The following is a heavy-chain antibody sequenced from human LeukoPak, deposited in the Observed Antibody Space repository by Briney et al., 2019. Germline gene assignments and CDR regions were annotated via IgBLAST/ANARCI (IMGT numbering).Heavy chain of an antibody. CDR2: TSSVGTTI. CDR1: GFTFSDYY. V-gene: IGHV3-11*01. D-gene: IGHD3-22*01. J-gene: IGHJ4*02. CDR3: AGNALIYSDGNAYLHN. Sequence: PGGSLRLSCAASGFTFSDYYMNWIRQTPGKGLEWSSYTSSVGTTIYYADSVKGRFTISRDNAKNSLYLQMNSLRAEDAAVYYCAGNALIYSDGNAYLHNWGQGTLVTVSS.